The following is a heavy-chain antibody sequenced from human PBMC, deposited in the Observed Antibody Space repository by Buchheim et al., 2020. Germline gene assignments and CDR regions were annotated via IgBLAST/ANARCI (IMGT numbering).Heavy chain of an antibody. V-gene: IGHV3-74*01. CDR2: ISSDGSDT. CDR3: ARSAYSSTWYGDSYYYYMDV. Sequence: EVHLVESGGGLVQPGGSLRLSCVASGFTFSKYWMHWVRQAPGKGLVWVSRISSDGSDTSCADSVKGRFTISRDNAKNTLYLQMNSLRADDTAAYYCARSAYSSTWYGDSYYYYMDVWGTGTT. D-gene: IGHD6-13*01. CDR1: GFTFSKYW. J-gene: IGHJ6*03.